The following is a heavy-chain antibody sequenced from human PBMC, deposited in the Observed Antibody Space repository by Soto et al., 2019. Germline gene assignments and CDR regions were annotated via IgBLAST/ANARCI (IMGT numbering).Heavy chain of an antibody. D-gene: IGHD4-17*01. CDR1: GGSVSSGSYY. CDR2: IYYSGST. Sequence: QVQLQESGPGLVKPSETLSLTCTVSGGSVSSGSYYWSWIRQPPGKGLEWIGYIYYSGSTNYNPSLKSRVTISVDTSKNQFSLKLSSVTAADTAVYYCARGRWGDYTLAARFDPWGQGTLVTVSS. CDR3: ARGRWGDYTLAARFDP. V-gene: IGHV4-61*01. J-gene: IGHJ5*02.